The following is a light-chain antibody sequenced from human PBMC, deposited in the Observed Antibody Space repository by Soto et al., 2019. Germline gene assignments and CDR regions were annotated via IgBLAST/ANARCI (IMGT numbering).Light chain of an antibody. V-gene: IGLV2-23*01. CDR2: EGI. CDR1: RSDVGTSNL. J-gene: IGLJ1*01. CDR3: CSYAGANTYV. Sequence: QSALTQPASVSGSPGQSITISCTGSRSDVGTSNLVSWYQQVPGNAPKLLIYEGIKWPSGVSTRFSGSKSGNTASLTISGLQAVDEADYYCCSYAGANTYVFGTGTKLTVL.